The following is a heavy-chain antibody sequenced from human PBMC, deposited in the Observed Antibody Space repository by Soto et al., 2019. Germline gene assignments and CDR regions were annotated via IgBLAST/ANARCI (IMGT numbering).Heavy chain of an antibody. CDR3: ARITNDYGDKDAFDI. Sequence: PGGSLRLSCAASGFTISSYWMSWVRQAPGKGLEWVANIKQDGSEKYYVDSVKGRFTISRDNAKNSLYLQMNSLRAEDTAVYYCARITNDYGDKDAFDIWGQGTMVTVS. D-gene: IGHD4-17*01. CDR2: IKQDGSEK. CDR1: GFTISSYW. J-gene: IGHJ3*02. V-gene: IGHV3-7*01.